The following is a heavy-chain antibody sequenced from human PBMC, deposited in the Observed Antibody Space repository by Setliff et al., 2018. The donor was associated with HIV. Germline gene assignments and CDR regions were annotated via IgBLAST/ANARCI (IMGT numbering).Heavy chain of an antibody. CDR1: GFTFSSYA. Sequence: PGGSLRLSCAASGFTFSSYAMHWVRQAPGEGLEYVSSISSNGGNTYYASSLKGRSTISRDNSKNTLYLQMSSLGAEDTAVYYCARSPQGGYFDYWGQGTLVTVSS. J-gene: IGHJ4*03. CDR3: ARSPQGGYFDY. CDR2: ISSNGGNT. V-gene: IGHV3-64*01.